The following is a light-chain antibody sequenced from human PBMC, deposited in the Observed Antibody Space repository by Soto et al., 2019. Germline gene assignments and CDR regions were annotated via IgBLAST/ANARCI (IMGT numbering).Light chain of an antibody. CDR1: QTISSW. CDR2: KAS. Sequence: DIQMTQSPSTLSGAVGDRVTITCRASQTISSWLAWYQQKPGKAPKLLIYKASTLKSGVPSRFSRSGSGTEFTLTISSLQPDDFATYYCQHYNSYSEAVGQGTKVDSK. V-gene: IGKV1-5*03. J-gene: IGKJ1*01. CDR3: QHYNSYSEA.